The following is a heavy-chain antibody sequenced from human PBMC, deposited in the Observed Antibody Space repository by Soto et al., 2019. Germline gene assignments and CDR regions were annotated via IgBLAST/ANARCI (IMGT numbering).Heavy chain of an antibody. CDR2: ISYDGSNK. CDR3: AKSRSQWELLLFDY. Sequence: QVQLVESGGGVVQPGRSLRLSCAASGFTFSSYGMHWVRQAPGKGLEWVAVISYDGSNKYYADSVKGRFTISRDNSKNTLYLQMNSLRAEETAVYYCAKSRSQWELLLFDYWGQGTLVTVSS. V-gene: IGHV3-30*18. J-gene: IGHJ4*02. CDR1: GFTFSSYG. D-gene: IGHD1-26*01.